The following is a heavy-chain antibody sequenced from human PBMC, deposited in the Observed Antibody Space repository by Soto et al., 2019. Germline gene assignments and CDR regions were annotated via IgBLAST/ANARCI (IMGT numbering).Heavy chain of an antibody. CDR3: ARGGLYYYGSGSYYYYYGMDV. Sequence: ASVKVSCKASGYTFTSYDINWVRQATGQGLEWMGWMNPNSGNTGYAQKFQGRVTMTRNTSISTAYMELSSLRSEDTAVYYCARGGLYYYGSGSYYYYYGMDVWGQGTTVTDSS. CDR1: GYTFTSYD. D-gene: IGHD3-10*01. CDR2: MNPNSGNT. J-gene: IGHJ6*02. V-gene: IGHV1-8*01.